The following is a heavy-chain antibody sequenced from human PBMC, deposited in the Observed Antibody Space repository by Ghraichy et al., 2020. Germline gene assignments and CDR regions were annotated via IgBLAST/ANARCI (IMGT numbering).Heavy chain of an antibody. CDR1: GYTFTGYY. D-gene: IGHD6-19*01. J-gene: IGHJ4*02. Sequence: ASVKVSCKASGYTFTGYYMHWVRQAPGQGLEWMGWINPNSGGTNYAQKFQGRVTMTRDTSISTAYMELSRLRSDDTAVYYCARVGGRGSSGWYLRQSSAADYWGQGTLVTVSS. CDR3: ARVGGRGSSGWYLRQSSAADY. CDR2: INPNSGGT. V-gene: IGHV1-2*02.